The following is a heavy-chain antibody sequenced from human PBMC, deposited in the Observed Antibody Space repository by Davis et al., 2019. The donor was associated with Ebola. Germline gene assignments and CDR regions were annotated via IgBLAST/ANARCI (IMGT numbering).Heavy chain of an antibody. V-gene: IGHV1-69*13. CDR3: ARGHRRITMIVVGPQYYGMDV. J-gene: IGHJ6*02. D-gene: IGHD3-22*01. Sequence: SVKVSCKASGGTFSSYAISWVRQAPGQGLEWMGGIIPIFGTANYAQKFQGRVTITADESTSTAYMELRSLRSDDTAVYYCARGHRRITMIVVGPQYYGMDVWGQGTTVTVSS. CDR1: GGTFSSYA. CDR2: IIPIFGTA.